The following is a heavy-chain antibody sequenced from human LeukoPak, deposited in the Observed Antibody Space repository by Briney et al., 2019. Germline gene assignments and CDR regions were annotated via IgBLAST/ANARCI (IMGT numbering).Heavy chain of an antibody. V-gene: IGHV3-53*01. CDR3: AGDYTALH. D-gene: IGHD2-21*02. CDR1: GFTVSSNY. J-gene: IGHJ4*02. Sequence: GGSLRLSCAASGFTVSSNYMSWVRQAPGKGLEWVSLINDGGNTYYADSVKGRFTISRDNSKNTLYLQLNSLRAEDTAVYFCAGDYTALHWGQGSLVTVSS. CDR2: INDGGNT.